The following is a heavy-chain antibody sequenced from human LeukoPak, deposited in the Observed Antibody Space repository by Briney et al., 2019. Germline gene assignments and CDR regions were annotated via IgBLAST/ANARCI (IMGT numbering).Heavy chain of an antibody. V-gene: IGHV3-30*18. CDR2: ISYDGSNK. CDR1: GFTFSSYG. CDR3: AKDYDFWSGYYPDAFDI. Sequence: SGGSLRLSCAASGFTFSSYGMPWVRQAPGKGLEWVAVISYDGSNKYYADYVKGRFTISRDNSKNTMYLQMNSLRAEDTAVYYCAKDYDFWSGYYPDAFDIWGQGTMVTVSS. J-gene: IGHJ3*02. D-gene: IGHD3-3*01.